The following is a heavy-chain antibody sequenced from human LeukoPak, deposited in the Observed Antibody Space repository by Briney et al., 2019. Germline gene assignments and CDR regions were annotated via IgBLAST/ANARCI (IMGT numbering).Heavy chain of an antibody. V-gene: IGHV1-69*13. CDR2: IIPIFGTA. CDR3: ARRGAFGYSSGREDY. CDR1: GGTFSSYA. J-gene: IGHJ4*02. Sequence: ASVKVSCKASGGTFSSYAISWVRQAPGQGLEWMGGIIPIFGTANYAQKFQDRVPITAYESTSRAYMELSSLRSEDTAVYYCARRGAFGYSSGREDYWGQGTLVTVSS. D-gene: IGHD6-19*01.